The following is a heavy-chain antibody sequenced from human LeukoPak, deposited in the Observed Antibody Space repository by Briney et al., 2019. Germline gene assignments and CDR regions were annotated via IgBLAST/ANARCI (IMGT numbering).Heavy chain of an antibody. Sequence: ASVKVSCKASGYTFTGYYMHWGRQAPGQGLEWRGGINPNSGGTDYAQKVQGRVTMTRDTSISTDYAELSRLRSDDTAVYYCARGGQRYYDYVCGSYRPPIVHAFDIWGQGTMVTVSS. J-gene: IGHJ3*02. CDR3: ARGGQRYYDYVCGSYRPPIVHAFDI. V-gene: IGHV1-2*02. D-gene: IGHD3-16*02. CDR2: INPNSGGT. CDR1: GYTFTGYY.